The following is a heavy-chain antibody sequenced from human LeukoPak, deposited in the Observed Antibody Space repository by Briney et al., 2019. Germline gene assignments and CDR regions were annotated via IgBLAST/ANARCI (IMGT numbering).Heavy chain of an antibody. D-gene: IGHD5-24*01. CDR1: GFTFSRYE. Sequence: PGGSLRLSCAASGFTFSRYEMNWVRQAPGKGLEWISYISGSGDTIYYADSVKGRFTISRDNAKNSLYLQMNSLRAEDTAVYHCARAPLVLQYRWWFDPWSQGTLVIVSS. V-gene: IGHV3-48*03. CDR2: ISGSGDTI. J-gene: IGHJ5*02. CDR3: ARAPLVLQYRWWFDP.